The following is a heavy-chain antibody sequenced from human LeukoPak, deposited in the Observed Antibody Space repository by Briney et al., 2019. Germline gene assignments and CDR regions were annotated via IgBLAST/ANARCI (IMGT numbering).Heavy chain of an antibody. J-gene: IGHJ5*02. CDR1: GITVSSNY. CDR3: ARDNRVVTIFGVVTRWWFDP. V-gene: IGHV3-53*01. CDR2: IYSDDRT. D-gene: IGHD3-3*01. Sequence: GGSLRLSCAASGITVSSNYMSWVRQAPGKGLEWVSVIYSDDRTYYADSVKGRFTLSRAKSKNTLYLQMNSLRAEDTAVYYCARDNRVVTIFGVVTRWWFDPWGQGTLITVSS.